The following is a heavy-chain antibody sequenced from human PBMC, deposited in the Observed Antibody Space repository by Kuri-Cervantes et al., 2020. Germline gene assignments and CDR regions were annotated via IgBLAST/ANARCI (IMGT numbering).Heavy chain of an antibody. CDR1: GGTFSSYA. V-gene: IGHV1-69*06. Sequence: SVKVSCKASGGTFSSYAISWVRQAPGQGLEWMGGIIPIFGTANYAQKFQGRVTITADKSTSTAYMELRSLRSDDTAVYYCARVAHNWNYDSQVDYWGQGTLVTVSS. D-gene: IGHD1-7*01. J-gene: IGHJ4*02. CDR2: IIPIFGTA. CDR3: ARVAHNWNYDSQVDY.